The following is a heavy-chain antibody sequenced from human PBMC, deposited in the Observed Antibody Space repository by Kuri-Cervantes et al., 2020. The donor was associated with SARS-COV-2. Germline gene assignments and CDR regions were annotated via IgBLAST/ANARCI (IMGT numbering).Heavy chain of an antibody. CDR2: INPDGSYT. CDR1: GFTFSGHW. D-gene: IGHD7-27*01. V-gene: IGHV3-74*01. Sequence: GGSLRLSCAASGFTFSGHWIHWVRPAPGKGLVWVSRINPDGSYTNNADSVKGRFTISRDNAKNMLFLQMNSLRDEDTAVYYCVRDGDHWDFDYWGQGTLVTVSS. CDR3: VRDGDHWDFDY. J-gene: IGHJ4*02.